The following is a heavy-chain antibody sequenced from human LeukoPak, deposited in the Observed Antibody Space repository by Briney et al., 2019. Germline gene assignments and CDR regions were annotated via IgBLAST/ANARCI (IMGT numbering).Heavy chain of an antibody. Sequence: GSLRLSCAVSGFTFSDYSMSWVRQAPGKGLEWVSSISSSSSYIYYADSVKGRFSISRDNAKNSLYLQMDSLRAEDTAVYYCARSPLLMAHFDYWGQGTLVTVSS. D-gene: IGHD5-24*01. V-gene: IGHV3-21*01. CDR2: ISSSSSYI. CDR3: ARSPLLMAHFDY. J-gene: IGHJ4*02. CDR1: GFTFSDYS.